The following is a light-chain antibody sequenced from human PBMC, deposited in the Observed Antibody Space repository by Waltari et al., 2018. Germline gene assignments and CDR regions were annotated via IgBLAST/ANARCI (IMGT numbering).Light chain of an antibody. CDR2: EVS. Sequence: QSALTQPPSASGSPGQSVTISCTGTSSDVGGYNYASWYQQHPGKAPKVMIYEVSKRPSGVPDRFSGSKSGNTASLTVSGLQAEDEADYYCSSYAGSNNVVFGGGTKLTVL. V-gene: IGLV2-8*01. J-gene: IGLJ2*01. CDR1: SSDVGGYNY. CDR3: SSYAGSNNVV.